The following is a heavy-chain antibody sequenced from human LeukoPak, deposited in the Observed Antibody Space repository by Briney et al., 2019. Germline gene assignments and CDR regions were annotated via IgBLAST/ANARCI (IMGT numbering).Heavy chain of an antibody. CDR1: GGSISSSSYY. J-gene: IGHJ4*02. CDR3: ARGRGNPWDY. D-gene: IGHD1-26*01. V-gene: IGHV4-39*01. CDR2: IYYTGST. Sequence: PSETLSLTCTVSGGSISSSSYYWGWIRQPPGKGLEWVGSIYYTGSTYCNPSLKSRVTISVDTSKNQLSLKLSSVTAAETAVYYCARGRGNPWDYWGQGTLVTVSS.